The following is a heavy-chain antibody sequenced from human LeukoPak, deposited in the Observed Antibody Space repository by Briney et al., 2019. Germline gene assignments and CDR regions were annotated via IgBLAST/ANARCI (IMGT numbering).Heavy chain of an antibody. Sequence: ASVKVSCKASGYTFTGYYMHWVRQAPGQGPEWMGWINPNSGGTNYAQKFQGRVTMTRDTSISTAYMELSRLRSDDTAVYYCARDEEDGYNSLFDYWGQGTLVTVSS. CDR2: INPNSGGT. J-gene: IGHJ4*02. CDR1: GYTFTGYY. CDR3: ARDEEDGYNSLFDY. D-gene: IGHD5-24*01. V-gene: IGHV1-2*02.